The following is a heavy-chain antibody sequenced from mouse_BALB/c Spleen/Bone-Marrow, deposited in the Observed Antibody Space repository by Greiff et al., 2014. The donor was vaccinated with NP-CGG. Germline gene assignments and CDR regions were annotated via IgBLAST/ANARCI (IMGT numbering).Heavy chain of an antibody. CDR2: IDPAIFT. Sequence: EVQLQQSGAELVKPGASVKLSCTASGFNIKDTYLHWVKQRPEQGLDWIGRIDPAIFTKYDPKFQGKATITADTSSNIAYLHLSSPTSEDTAVYYCASYRYGWYFDVWGAGTTVTVSS. CDR3: ASYRYGWYFDV. V-gene: IGHV14-3*02. J-gene: IGHJ1*01. D-gene: IGHD2-14*01. CDR1: GFNIKDTY.